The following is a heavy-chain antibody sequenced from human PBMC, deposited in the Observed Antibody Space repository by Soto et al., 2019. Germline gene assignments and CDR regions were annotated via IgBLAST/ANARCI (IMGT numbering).Heavy chain of an antibody. J-gene: IGHJ3*02. D-gene: IGHD3-22*01. V-gene: IGHV4-59*01. Sequence: SETLSLTCTVSGGSISSYYWSWIRQPPGKGLEWIGCIYYSGGTNYNPSLKSRVTISVDTSKNQFSLKLSSVTAADTAVDYCARGGYYVGGFDIWGQGTMVTVSS. CDR1: GGSISSYY. CDR2: IYYSGGT. CDR3: ARGGYYVGGFDI.